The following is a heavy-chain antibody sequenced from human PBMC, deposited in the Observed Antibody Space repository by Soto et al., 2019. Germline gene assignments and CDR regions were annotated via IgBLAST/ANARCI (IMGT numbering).Heavy chain of an antibody. Sequence: GASVKVSCKASGYTFTSYGISWVRQATGQGLEWMGWISAYNGNTNYAQKLQGRVTMTTDTSTSTAYMELRSLRSDDTAVYYCATDDYDSSGSIFNYWGQGTLVTVSS. CDR3: ATDDYDSSGSIFNY. J-gene: IGHJ4*02. V-gene: IGHV1-18*01. CDR2: ISAYNGNT. D-gene: IGHD3-22*01. CDR1: GYTFTSYG.